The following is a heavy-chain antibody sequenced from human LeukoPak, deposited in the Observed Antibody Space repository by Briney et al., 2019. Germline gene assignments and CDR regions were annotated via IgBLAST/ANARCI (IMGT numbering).Heavy chain of an antibody. V-gene: IGHV4-34*01. D-gene: IGHD3-3*01. CDR3: ARAQDPHYDFWSGPYYYYMDV. CDR1: GGSFSGYY. Sequence: SETLSLTCAVYGGSFSGYYWSWIRQPPGKGLEWIGEINHSGSTNCNPSLKSRVTISVDTSKNQFSLKLSSVTAADTAVCYCARAQDPHYDFWSGPYYYYMDVWGKGTTVTVSS. CDR2: INHSGST. J-gene: IGHJ6*03.